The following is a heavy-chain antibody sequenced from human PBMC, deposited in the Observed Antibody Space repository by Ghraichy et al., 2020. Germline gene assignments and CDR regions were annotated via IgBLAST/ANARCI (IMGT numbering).Heavy chain of an antibody. Sequence: SETLSLTCPVSGGSISSSRYYWAWIRQPPGKGLEWIGSVYYSGNTYDNPSLKSRVTMSADMSKNQFSLKMTSVTAADTAVYYCARRTAARGRALWFDPWGQGTLVIVSS. D-gene: IGHD6-6*01. CDR3: ARRTAARGRALWFDP. CDR1: GGSISSSRYY. V-gene: IGHV4-39*01. J-gene: IGHJ5*02. CDR2: VYYSGNT.